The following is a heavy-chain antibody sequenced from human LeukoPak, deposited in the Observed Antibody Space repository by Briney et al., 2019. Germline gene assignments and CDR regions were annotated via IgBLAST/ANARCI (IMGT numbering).Heavy chain of an antibody. CDR3: ARLGGGSSWSNFDF. CDR2: IYSGGTT. V-gene: IGHV3-53*01. Sequence: PGGSLRLSCAASGFTVSSNYMSWVRQAPGKGLEWVSIIYSGGTTYYADSVKGRFTISRDNSENTLYLQMNSLRAEDTAVYYCARLGGGSSWSNFDFWGQGTLVTVSS. J-gene: IGHJ4*02. D-gene: IGHD6-13*01. CDR1: GFTVSSNY.